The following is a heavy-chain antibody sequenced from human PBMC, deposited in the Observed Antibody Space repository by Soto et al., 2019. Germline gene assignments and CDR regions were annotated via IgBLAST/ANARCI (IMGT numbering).Heavy chain of an antibody. CDR1: GGSISTSNYY. CDR3: ARLYYYDSSGYHFDGGDY. D-gene: IGHD3-22*01. CDR2: IYYSGTT. V-gene: IGHV4-39*01. Sequence: SETLSLTCTVSGGSISTSNYYWGWVRQPPGKGLDWIGNIYYSGTTYYNPSLKSRVTISVDTSKNQFSLKLTSVTAADTAVYYCARLYYYDSSGYHFDGGDYWGQGTLVTVSS. J-gene: IGHJ4*02.